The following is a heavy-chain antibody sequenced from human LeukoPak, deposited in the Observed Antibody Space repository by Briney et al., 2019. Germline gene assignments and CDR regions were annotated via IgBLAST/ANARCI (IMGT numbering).Heavy chain of an antibody. Sequence: SETLSLTCTDSGGSINSDYWSWLRQPPGEGPEWIGYIYHSGNTNYNPSLKSRVTISIDTSKKQFSLKLSSVTAADTAVYYCARGAGWYNYWGQGTLVTVSS. V-gene: IGHV4-59*01. D-gene: IGHD6-19*01. J-gene: IGHJ4*02. CDR3: ARGAGWYNY. CDR2: IYHSGNT. CDR1: GGSINSDY.